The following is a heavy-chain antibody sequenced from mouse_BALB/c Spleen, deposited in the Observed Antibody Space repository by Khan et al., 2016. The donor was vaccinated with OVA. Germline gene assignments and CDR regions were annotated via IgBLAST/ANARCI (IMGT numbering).Heavy chain of an antibody. CDR3: ARPPYFSYAMDN. Sequence: QIPLVQSGPELKKPGETVKISCKASGHTFTNFGMNWVKQAPGKGLKWMGWINTYTGEPTYADDFNGRFAFSLEASASTAYLQINNLTNEDTATKCCARPPYFSYAMDNWGQGTSVTVSS. V-gene: IGHV9-3-1*01. CDR2: INTYTGEP. CDR1: GHTFTNFG. J-gene: IGHJ4*01. D-gene: IGHD2-10*01.